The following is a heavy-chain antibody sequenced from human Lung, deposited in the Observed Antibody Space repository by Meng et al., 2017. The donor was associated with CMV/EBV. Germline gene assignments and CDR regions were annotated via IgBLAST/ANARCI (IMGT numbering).Heavy chain of an antibody. CDR2: VYSSGST. CDR3: ARGRGDDLWSGFYYYCDN. CDR1: GVSISNFY. J-gene: IGHJ4*02. D-gene: IGHD3-3*01. Sequence: SETLSLXXTVSGVSISNFYWGWIRQPPGGGLEWLGNVYSSGSTNYNPSLKSRVTMSVDTSRSQFSLNLTSVTAADTATYFCARGRGDDLWSGFYYYCDNWGQGAXVTVSS. V-gene: IGHV4-59*01.